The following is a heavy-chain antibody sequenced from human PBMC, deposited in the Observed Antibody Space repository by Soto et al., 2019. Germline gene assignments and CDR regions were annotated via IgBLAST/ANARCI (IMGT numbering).Heavy chain of an antibody. CDR3: AGDQKAGFCSGGSCYFYYGMDV. CDR1: EFTFSSYP. D-gene: IGHD2-15*01. J-gene: IGHJ6*02. V-gene: IGHV3-30-3*01. CDR2: ISYDGNNK. Sequence: QVQLVESGGGVVQPGRSLRLSCAVSEFTFSSYPMHWVRQAPGKGLEWVAVISYDGNNKYYADSVKGRFTISRDNSKNTLYLQMNSLTTEDTAVYYCAGDQKAGFCSGGSCYFYYGMDVWGQGTTVTVSS.